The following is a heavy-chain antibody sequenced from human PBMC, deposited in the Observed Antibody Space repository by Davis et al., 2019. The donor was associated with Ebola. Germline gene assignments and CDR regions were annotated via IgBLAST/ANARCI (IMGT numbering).Heavy chain of an antibody. D-gene: IGHD3-22*01. Sequence: SQTPSLTCAISGDSVSSNSAAWNWIRRSPSRGLEWLGRTYYRSKWFVDYAVSVKSRITINPDTPKNQFSLQLTSVTPEDTAVYYCARDPPYDQGYDYWGQGTLVTVSS. V-gene: IGHV6-1*01. CDR1: GDSVSSNSAA. CDR2: TYYRSKWFV. J-gene: IGHJ4*02. CDR3: ARDPPYDQGYDY.